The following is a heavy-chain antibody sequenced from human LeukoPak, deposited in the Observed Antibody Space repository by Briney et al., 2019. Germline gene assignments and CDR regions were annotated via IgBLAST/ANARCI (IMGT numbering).Heavy chain of an antibody. J-gene: IGHJ4*02. CDR3: ARAVDEGYCSSTSCYMLDY. CDR2: INPSGGST. Sequence: VASVKVSCRASGYTFTSYYMHWVRQAPGQGLEWMGIINPSGGSTSYAQKFQGRVTMTRDMSTSTVYMELSSLRSEDTAVYYCARAVDEGYCSSTSCYMLDYWGQGTLVTVSS. D-gene: IGHD2-2*02. CDR1: GYTFTSYY. V-gene: IGHV1-46*01.